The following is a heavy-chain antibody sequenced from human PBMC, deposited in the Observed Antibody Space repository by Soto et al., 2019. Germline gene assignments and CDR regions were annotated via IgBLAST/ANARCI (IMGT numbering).Heavy chain of an antibody. CDR1: GFTFSSYW. J-gene: IGHJ4*02. CDR2: IKQDGSEK. V-gene: IGHV3-7*01. CDR3: ASPRKAVAGTGGYYFDY. D-gene: IGHD6-19*01. Sequence: PGGSLRLSCAASGFTFSSYWMSWVRQAPGKGLEWVANIKQDGSEKYYVDSVKGRFTISRDNAKNSLYLQMNSLRAEDTAVYYCASPRKAVAGTGGYYFDYWGQGTLVTVSS.